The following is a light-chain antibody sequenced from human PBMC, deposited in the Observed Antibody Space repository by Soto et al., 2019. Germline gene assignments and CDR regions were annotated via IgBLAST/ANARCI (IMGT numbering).Light chain of an antibody. CDR1: QSVVYSDGNTY. J-gene: IGKJ3*01. CDR3: MQGKNWAFT. Sequence: DVAMTQSPLSLPVTLGQPASISCRSSQSVVYSDGNTYLNWFQQRPGQSPRRLIYKVSNRDSGVPDRFRGSGSSNDFTLKIRRVEAEDGGILYCMQGKNWAFTFGPGTKVDIK. V-gene: IGKV2-30*01. CDR2: KVS.